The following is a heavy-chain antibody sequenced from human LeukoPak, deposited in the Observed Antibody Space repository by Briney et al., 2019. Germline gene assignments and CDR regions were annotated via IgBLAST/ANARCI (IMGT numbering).Heavy chain of an antibody. J-gene: IGHJ2*01. V-gene: IGHV4-39*07. CDR3: ARGRRDSL. Sequence: SETLSLTCTVSGGSISSSNYYWGWIRQPPGKGLEWIGSIYYSGSTYYNPSLKSRVTISVDTSKNQFSLKLSSVTAADTAVYYCARGRRDSLWGRGTLVTVSS. CDR1: GGSISSSNYY. D-gene: IGHD5-24*01. CDR2: IYYSGST.